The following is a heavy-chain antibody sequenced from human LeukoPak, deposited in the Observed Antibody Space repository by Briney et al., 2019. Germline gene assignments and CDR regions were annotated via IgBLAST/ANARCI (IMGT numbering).Heavy chain of an antibody. V-gene: IGHV3-23*01. Sequence: QPGRSLRLSCAASGFTFSSYAMSWVRQAPGKGLEWVSAISGSGGSTYHADSVKGRFTISRDNSKNTLYLQMNSLRAEDTAVYYCAQGGVEATEKVFDYWGQGTLVTVSS. D-gene: IGHD1-26*01. CDR2: ISGSGGST. CDR3: AQGGVEATEKVFDY. J-gene: IGHJ4*02. CDR1: GFTFSSYA.